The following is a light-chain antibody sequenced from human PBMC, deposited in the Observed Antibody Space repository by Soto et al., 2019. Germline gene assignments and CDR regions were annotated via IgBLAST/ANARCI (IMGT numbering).Light chain of an antibody. CDR2: AAS. V-gene: IGKV1-8*01. Sequence: AIRMTQSPSSLSASTGDRVTITCRASQGISSYLAWYQQKPGKAPKLLIYAASTLQSGVPSRFSGSGSGTDFTLTISCLQSEDFATYYCQQYYSYLTFTFGPGTKVDI. J-gene: IGKJ3*01. CDR1: QGISSY. CDR3: QQYYSYLTFT.